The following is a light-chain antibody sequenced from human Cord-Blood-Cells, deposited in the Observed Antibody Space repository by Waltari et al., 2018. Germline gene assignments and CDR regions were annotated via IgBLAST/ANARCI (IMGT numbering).Light chain of an antibody. CDR2: AAS. J-gene: IGKJ2*03. V-gene: IGKV1-39*01. CDR3: QQSYSTSYS. CDR1: QSISSY. Sequence: DIQMTQSPSSLSSSVGDRVTITCRASQSISSYLNWYQQKPGKAPKLLLYAASSMQSGGPSRCSGSRAGTDFTLTISSLQPDDYAAYYYQQSYSTSYSFGQGNKLEIK.